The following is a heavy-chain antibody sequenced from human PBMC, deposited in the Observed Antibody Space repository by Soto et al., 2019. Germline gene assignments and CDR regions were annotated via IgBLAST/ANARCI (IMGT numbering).Heavy chain of an antibody. D-gene: IGHD3-10*01. J-gene: IGHJ6*02. CDR2: ISGSGGST. CDR1: GFTFSSYA. CDR3: AKGAVLLWFGELPNGMDV. Sequence: AGGSLRLSCAASGFTFSSYAMSWVRQAPGKGLEWVSAISGSGGSTYYADSVKGRFTISRDNSKNTLYLQMNSLRAEDTAVYYCAKGAVLLWFGELPNGMDVWGQGTTVTVSS. V-gene: IGHV3-23*01.